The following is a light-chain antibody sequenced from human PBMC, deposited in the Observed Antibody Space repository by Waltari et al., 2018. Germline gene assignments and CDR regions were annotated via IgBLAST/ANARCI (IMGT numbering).Light chain of an antibody. CDR1: QSLLHNNGYNY. V-gene: IGKV2-28*01. CDR3: MQSLEGWT. CDR2: LGS. Sequence: EMVVKQSPLSLAVTPGEPASRPCKSSQSLLHNNGYNYVDWYLQKPGQAPQVLIYLGSNPASGVSDRFSGGGSGTDFTLRISRVEADDVGVYYCMQSLEGWTFGQGTKVEIK. J-gene: IGKJ1*01.